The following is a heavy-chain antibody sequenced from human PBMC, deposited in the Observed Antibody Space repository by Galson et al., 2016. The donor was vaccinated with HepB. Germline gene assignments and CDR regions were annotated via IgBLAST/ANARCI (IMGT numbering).Heavy chain of an antibody. CDR3: AGDHCTVGVCYSSPWYYGMDV. D-gene: IGHD2-8*02. CDR2: ISYSGST. V-gene: IGHV4-31*03. J-gene: IGHJ6*02. Sequence: TLSLTCTVSGGSISSGYYYWSWIRQLPGKGLEWIGYISYSGSTDYNPSLQSRVTISADTSKNQLSLMLSSVTAADTAVYFCAGDHCTVGVCYSSPWYYGMDVWGQGTTVTVSS. CDR1: GGSISSGYYY.